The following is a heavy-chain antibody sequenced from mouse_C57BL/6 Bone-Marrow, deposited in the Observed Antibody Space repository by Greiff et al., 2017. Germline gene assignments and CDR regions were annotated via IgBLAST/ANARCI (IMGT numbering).Heavy chain of an antibody. CDR3: ARDRYYGSREYYAMDY. Sequence: EVQLQESGPGLVKPSQSLSLTCSVTGYSITSGYYWNWIRQFPGNKLEWMGYISYDGSNNYNPSLKNRIPITRDTSKNQFFLKLNSVTTEDTATYYCARDRYYGSREYYAMDYWGQGTSVTVSS. CDR2: ISYDGSN. D-gene: IGHD1-1*01. V-gene: IGHV3-6*01. J-gene: IGHJ4*01. CDR1: GYSITSGYY.